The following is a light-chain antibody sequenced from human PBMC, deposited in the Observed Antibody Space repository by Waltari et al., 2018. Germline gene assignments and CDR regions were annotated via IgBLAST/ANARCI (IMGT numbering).Light chain of an antibody. J-gene: IGKJ4*01. Sequence: DLQLTQSPSSLSASVGDTVTISCRASHGIRDDLGCYQQKPGKAPKRLIYGASNLQSGVPSRFSGSGSGTDFTLTIFSLQPEDFATYFCLQYNTYPLTFGGGTKVEI. V-gene: IGKV1-17*01. CDR3: LQYNTYPLT. CDR2: GAS. CDR1: HGIRDD.